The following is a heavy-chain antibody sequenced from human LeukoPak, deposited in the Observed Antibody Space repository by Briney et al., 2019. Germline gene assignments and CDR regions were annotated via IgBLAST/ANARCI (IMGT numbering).Heavy chain of an antibody. J-gene: IGHJ5*01. Sequence: GGSLRLSCAASGVTVSSNYMSWLRQAPGQGLEWVSVISSGGDTYYADSVKGRFTISRDSSKNTLYLQMNSLRAEDTAVYYCARDRSPPWFYSWGQGTLVIVSS. V-gene: IGHV3-53*01. CDR1: GVTVSSNY. CDR3: ARDRSPPWFYS. CDR2: ISSGGDT.